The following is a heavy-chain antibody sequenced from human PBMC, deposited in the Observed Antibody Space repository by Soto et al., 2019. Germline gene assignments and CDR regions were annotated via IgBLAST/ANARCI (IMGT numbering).Heavy chain of an antibody. J-gene: IGHJ4*02. CDR1: GYSFTSYW. Sequence: GESLKISCKGSGYSFTSYWIGWVRQMPGKGQEWMGIIYPGDSDTRYSPSFQGQVTISADKSISTAYLQWSSLKASDTAMYYCARGLVAATDGFHYWGQGTLVTVSS. V-gene: IGHV5-51*01. CDR2: IYPGDSDT. CDR3: ARGLVAATDGFHY. D-gene: IGHD2-15*01.